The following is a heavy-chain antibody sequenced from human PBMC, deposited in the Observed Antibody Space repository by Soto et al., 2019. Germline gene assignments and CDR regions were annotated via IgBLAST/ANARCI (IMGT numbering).Heavy chain of an antibody. CDR2: MYDTRSA. CDR3: AGETGGSYFDP. D-gene: IGHD3-10*01. V-gene: IGHV4-61*08. CDR1: GGSISNGGYY. J-gene: IGHJ5*02. Sequence: SETLSLTCTVSGGSISNGGYYWIWIRQPPGQGLEWIGYMYDTRSANYNPSLKSRVTMSVDTSTSQFSLKLRSVTAADTAVYYCAGETGGSYFDPWGQGALVTVSS.